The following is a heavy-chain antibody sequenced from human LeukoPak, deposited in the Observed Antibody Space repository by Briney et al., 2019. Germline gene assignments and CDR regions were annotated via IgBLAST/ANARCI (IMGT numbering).Heavy chain of an antibody. V-gene: IGHV1-69*01. CDR2: IIPIFGTT. Sequence: SVKVSCKASGVTSSIYAINWVRQAPGQGLEWMGGIIPIFGTTDYAQKFQGRVTITADASTRTAYMDLSSLTSQDTAVYFCAKQDVRRILSAAGQRAFTVWGQGTTVTVS. CDR1: GVTSSIYA. J-gene: IGHJ3*01. D-gene: IGHD6-13*01. CDR3: AKQDVRRILSAAGQRAFTV.